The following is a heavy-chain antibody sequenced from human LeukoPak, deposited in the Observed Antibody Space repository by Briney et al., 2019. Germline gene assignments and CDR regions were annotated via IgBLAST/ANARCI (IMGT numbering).Heavy chain of an antibody. CDR1: GFTFSNAW. Sequence: PGGSLILSCAASGFTFSNAWMSWVRQAPGKGLEWVGRIKSKTDGGTTDYAAPVKGRFTISRDDSKNTLYLQMNSLKTEDTAVYYCTTGAICSSTSCYEGGDYWGQGTLVTVSS. J-gene: IGHJ4*02. CDR3: TTGAICSSTSCYEGGDY. CDR2: IKSKTDGGTT. V-gene: IGHV3-15*01. D-gene: IGHD2-2*01.